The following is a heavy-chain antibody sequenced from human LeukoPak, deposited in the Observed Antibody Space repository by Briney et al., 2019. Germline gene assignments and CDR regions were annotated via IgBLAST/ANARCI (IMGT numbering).Heavy chain of an antibody. V-gene: IGHV3-23*01. CDR1: GFTFSSYG. D-gene: IGHD1-20*01. J-gene: IGHJ4*02. Sequence: GGSLRLSCAASGFTFSSYGMHWVRQAPGKGLEWVSGISGSGGTSYYADSVKGRFTISRDNSKNTLYLQMISLRAEDTAVYYCAKGLITGTGFDYWGQGTLVTVSS. CDR3: AKGLITGTGFDY. CDR2: ISGSGGTS.